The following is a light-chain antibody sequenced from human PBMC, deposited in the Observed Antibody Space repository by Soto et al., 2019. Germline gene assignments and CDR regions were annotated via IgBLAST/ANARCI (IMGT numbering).Light chain of an antibody. CDR2: GIS. CDR1: QSVNSNY. Sequence: EIVMTQSPATLSVSPGERATLSCRASQSVNSNYLAWYQQKPGQAPRLLIYGISKRATGIPARFSGSGSGTDFTLTISSLEPDDFAVYYCQQRADWPITFGQGTRLEIK. CDR3: QQRADWPIT. J-gene: IGKJ5*01. V-gene: IGKV3-11*01.